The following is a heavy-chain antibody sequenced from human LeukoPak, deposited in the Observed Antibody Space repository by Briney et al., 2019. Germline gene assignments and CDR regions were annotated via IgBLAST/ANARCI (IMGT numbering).Heavy chain of an antibody. CDR2: INPSGGST. J-gene: IGHJ4*02. V-gene: IGHV1-46*01. D-gene: IGHD6-19*01. Sequence: GAAVKVSCKASGYTFTSYYMHWVRQAPGQGLEWMGIINPSGGSTRYAQKLQGRVTMTTDTSTSTAYMELRSLRSDDTAVYYCGRIAVAGTDYWGQGTLVTVSS. CDR3: GRIAVAGTDY. CDR1: GYTFTSYY.